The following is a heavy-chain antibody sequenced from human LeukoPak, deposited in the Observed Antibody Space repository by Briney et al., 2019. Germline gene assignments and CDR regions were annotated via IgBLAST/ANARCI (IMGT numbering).Heavy chain of an antibody. Sequence: GGSLRLSCAASGFTFSSYWMHWVRQAPGKGLVWVSRIHIDGSSTSYADSVKGRFTISRDNAKNTLYLQMNSLRAEDTAVYYCARYSSGWHAVDLWGRGTLVTVSS. CDR3: ARYSSGWHAVDL. D-gene: IGHD6-19*01. CDR2: IHIDGSST. V-gene: IGHV3-74*01. J-gene: IGHJ2*01. CDR1: GFTFSSYW.